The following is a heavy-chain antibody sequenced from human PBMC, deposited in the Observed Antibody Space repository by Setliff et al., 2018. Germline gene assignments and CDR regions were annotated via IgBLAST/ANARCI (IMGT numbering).Heavy chain of an antibody. V-gene: IGHV3-48*01. Sequence: GGSLRLSCAASGFTFGSTAMHWVRQAPGKGLEWISYISTTGSTENYADSVKGRFTISRDNSKNTLYLQMNSLRAEDTAVYYCARDPQQLVIRYYFDYWGQGTLVTVSS. CDR2: ISTTGSTE. CDR1: GFTFGSTA. CDR3: ARDPQQLVIRYYFDY. D-gene: IGHD6-6*01. J-gene: IGHJ4*02.